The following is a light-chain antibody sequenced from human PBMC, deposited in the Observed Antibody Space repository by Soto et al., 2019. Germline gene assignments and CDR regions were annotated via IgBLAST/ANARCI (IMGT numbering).Light chain of an antibody. V-gene: IGLV2-11*01. J-gene: IGLJ2*01. CDR1: ISDVAGYNY. CDR3: SSYAGNNNLV. CDR2: DVT. Sequence: QSVLTQPRSVSGSPGQSVTISCTGTISDVAGYNYVSWYQHHPGKAPKLLISDVTKRPSWVPHRFSGSKSGNTASLTISDLQAEDEADYYCSSYAGNNNLVFGGGTQLTVL.